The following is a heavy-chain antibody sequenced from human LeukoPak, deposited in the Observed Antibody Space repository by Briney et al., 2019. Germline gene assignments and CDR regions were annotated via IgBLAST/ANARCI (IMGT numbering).Heavy chain of an antibody. CDR2: INPNSGGT. J-gene: IGHJ5*02. CDR3: ARDRAAADGVGNWFDP. D-gene: IGHD6-13*01. V-gene: IGHV1-2*02. Sequence: ASVKVSCKASGYTFTGYYMHWVRQAPGQGLEWMGWINPNSGGTNYAQKFQGRVTMTRDTSISKAYMELSRLRSDDTAVYYCARDRAAADGVGNWFDPWGQGTLVTVSS. CDR1: GYTFTGYY.